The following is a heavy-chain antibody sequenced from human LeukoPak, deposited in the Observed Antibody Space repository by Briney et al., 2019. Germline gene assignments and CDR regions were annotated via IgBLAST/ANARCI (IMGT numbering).Heavy chain of an antibody. D-gene: IGHD4-17*01. CDR3: ARGRAWDDYGILWGY. CDR2: IHYIGST. Sequence: SETLSLTCTVSGGSISSHYWSWIRQPPGKGRGWMGYIHYIGSTNYNPSLKSQVTISVDTSKNQLSLKLSSVTAAATAVYYCARGRAWDDYGILWGYWGQGTLVTASS. J-gene: IGHJ4*02. CDR1: GGSISSHY. V-gene: IGHV4-59*11.